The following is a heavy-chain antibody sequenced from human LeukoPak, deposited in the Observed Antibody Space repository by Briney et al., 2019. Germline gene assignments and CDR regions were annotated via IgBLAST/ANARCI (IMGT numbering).Heavy chain of an antibody. Sequence: KISCKASGGTFSSYAISWVRQAPGQGLEWMGGVIPIFGTANYAQKFQGRVTITADESTSTAYMELSRLRSDDTAVYYCARVSKSYCSGGSCYSIDYWGQGTLVTVSS. J-gene: IGHJ4*02. D-gene: IGHD2-15*01. CDR3: ARVSKSYCSGGSCYSIDY. V-gene: IGHV1-69*01. CDR1: GGTFSSYA. CDR2: VIPIFGTA.